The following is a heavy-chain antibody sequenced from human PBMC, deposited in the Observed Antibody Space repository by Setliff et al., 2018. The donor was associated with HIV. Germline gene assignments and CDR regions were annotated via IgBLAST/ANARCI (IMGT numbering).Heavy chain of an antibody. CDR2: IKQDGSEK. CDR3: VRGGILLWFGEFS. CDR1: EFTFSSSW. J-gene: IGHJ5*01. Sequence: GGSLRLSCAASEFTFSSSWMSWVRQAPGKGLEWVANIKQDGSEKYYVASVKGRFTLSRDNANNSLYLHMHSLRAEDTAVYYCVRGGILLWFGEFSWGQGTLVTVSS. V-gene: IGHV3-7*03. D-gene: IGHD3-10*01.